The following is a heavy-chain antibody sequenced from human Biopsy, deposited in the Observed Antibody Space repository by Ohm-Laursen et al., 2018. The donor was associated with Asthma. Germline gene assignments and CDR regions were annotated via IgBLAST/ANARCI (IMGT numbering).Heavy chain of an antibody. CDR2: INPNSGGT. V-gene: IGHV1-2*06. Sequence: ASVKVSCKTSGYTFIDYHIHWVRQAPGQGLEWMGRINPNSGGTNYAQKFQGRVTMTSDTFISTAYMELSRLRSDDTALYYCARGQKSPGDRWFDPWGQGTLVTVSS. J-gene: IGHJ5*02. D-gene: IGHD7-27*01. CDR3: ARGQKSPGDRWFDP. CDR1: GYTFIDYH.